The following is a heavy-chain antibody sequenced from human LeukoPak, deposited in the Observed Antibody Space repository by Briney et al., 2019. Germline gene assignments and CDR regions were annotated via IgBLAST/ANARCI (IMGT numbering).Heavy chain of an antibody. CDR1: GGSFNKYY. Sequence: SETLSLTCGVSGGSFNKYYWAWIRQPPGKGLEWIGEINRSGNTNYNPSLKSRVTISVDTSKNQFSLKLSSVTAADTAVYYCARITMVRGVIAKWGQGTLVTVSS. V-gene: IGHV4-34*01. CDR2: INRSGNT. CDR3: ARITMVRGVIAK. D-gene: IGHD3-10*01. J-gene: IGHJ4*02.